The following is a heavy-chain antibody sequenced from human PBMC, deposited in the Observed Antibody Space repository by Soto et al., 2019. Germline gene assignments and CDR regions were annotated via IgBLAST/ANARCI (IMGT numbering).Heavy chain of an antibody. CDR1: GGSISSYY. CDR3: ARRDSGYSYGYNWFDP. Sequence: SETLSLTCTVSGGSISSYYWSWIRQPPGKGLEWIGYIYYSGSTNYNPSLKSRVTISVDTSKNQFSLKLSSVTAADTAVYYCARRDSGYSYGYNWFDPWGQGTLVTVSS. D-gene: IGHD5-18*01. J-gene: IGHJ5*02. V-gene: IGHV4-59*08. CDR2: IYYSGST.